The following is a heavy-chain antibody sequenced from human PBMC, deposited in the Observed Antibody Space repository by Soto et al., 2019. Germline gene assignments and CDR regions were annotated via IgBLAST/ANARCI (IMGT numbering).Heavy chain of an antibody. CDR2: LRPRTGNT. CDR3: AREPNEAFYFDY. CDR1: GYTFTNYY. Sequence: SSVKVSCKASGYTFTNYYIHWFRQAPGQGLEWLGILRPRTGNTQYAQRFQGRVTMTSDTSTSTVYMELTSLRSGDTAVYYCAREPNEAFYFDYWGQGSQVTVSS. V-gene: IGHV1-46*01. J-gene: IGHJ4*02.